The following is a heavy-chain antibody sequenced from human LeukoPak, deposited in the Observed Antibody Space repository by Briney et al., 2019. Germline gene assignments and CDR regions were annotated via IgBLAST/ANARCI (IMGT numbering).Heavy chain of an antibody. CDR2: INPDGNKK. D-gene: IGHD3-22*01. CDR3: ARDRGSITMIPHYFDY. J-gene: IGHJ4*02. Sequence: GGSLRLSCAVSGLTFSSSWMDWVRQAPGKGLEWVASINPDGNKKYSADSVKGRFTISRDSAENSLYLQMNSLRAEDTAVYYCARDRGSITMIPHYFDYWGQGTLVTVSS. V-gene: IGHV3-7*01. CDR1: GLTFSSSW.